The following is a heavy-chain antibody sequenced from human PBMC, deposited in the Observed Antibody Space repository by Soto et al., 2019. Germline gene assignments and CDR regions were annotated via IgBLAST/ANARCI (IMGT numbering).Heavy chain of an antibody. V-gene: IGHV1-2*02. CDR2: INPNSGGR. D-gene: IGHD1-26*01. CDR3: GRDLGEGGGSAGFDC. CDR1: GYTFTIDY. J-gene: IGHJ4*01. Sequence: ASVNVSCKASGYTFTIDYMHWVRQAAGQGLEWMGWINPNSGGRMFPPEFRGRVTMTLVTFFRTAYMALTRLRSDDTAVYYCGRDLGEGGGSAGFDCWG.